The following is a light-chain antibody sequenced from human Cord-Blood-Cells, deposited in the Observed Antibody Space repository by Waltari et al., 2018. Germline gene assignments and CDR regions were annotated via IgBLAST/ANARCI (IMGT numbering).Light chain of an antibody. Sequence: DIQMTQSPSSLSESVVDRVTITCRASQSISSYLNWYQQKPGKAPQLLIYAASSLQSGVPSRFSGSGSGTDFTLTISSLQPEDFATYYCQQSYSTPFTFGPGTKVDIK. CDR2: AAS. V-gene: IGKV1-39*01. J-gene: IGKJ3*01. CDR3: QQSYSTPFT. CDR1: QSISSY.